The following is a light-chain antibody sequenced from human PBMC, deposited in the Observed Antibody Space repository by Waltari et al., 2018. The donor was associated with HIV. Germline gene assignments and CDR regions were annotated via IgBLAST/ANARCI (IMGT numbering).Light chain of an antibody. Sequence: IVMTQSPLSLPVSPGEPASISCSSNHGLLHINGNNYLDWYLHKSGQSPNLVIYLASIRASGVPDRVSGSGSGTDFTLKFSRVEAEDVGVYYCMQSLQTPRTFGGGTNVQIK. J-gene: IGKJ4*01. V-gene: IGKV2-28*01. CDR2: LAS. CDR3: MQSLQTPRT. CDR1: HGLLHINGNNY.